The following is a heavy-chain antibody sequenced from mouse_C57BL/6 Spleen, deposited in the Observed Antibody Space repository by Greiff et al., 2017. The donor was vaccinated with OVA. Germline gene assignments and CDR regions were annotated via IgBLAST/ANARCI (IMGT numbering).Heavy chain of an antibody. CDR3: VRGNDGYYAFDY. J-gene: IGHJ2*01. D-gene: IGHD2-3*01. V-gene: IGHV10-1*01. CDR2: IRSKSNNYAT. CDR1: GFSFNTYA. Sequence: EVKLMESGGGLVQPKGSLKLSCAASGFSFNTYAMNWVRQAPGKGLEWVARIRSKSNNYATYYADSVKDRFTISRDDSESMLYLQMNNLKTEDTAMYNCVRGNDGYYAFDYWGQGTTLTVSS.